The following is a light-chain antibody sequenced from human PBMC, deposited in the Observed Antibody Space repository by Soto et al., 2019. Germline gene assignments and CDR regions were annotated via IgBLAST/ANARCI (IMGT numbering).Light chain of an antibody. CDR2: KAS. CDR1: QTISSW. Sequence: DIQMTQSPSTLSGSVGDRVTITCRASQTISSWLAWYQHKPGKAPKLLIYKASSLESGVPSRFSGSGSGTEFTLTISSLQPDDFATYYCQQYNSYSPATFGQGTKVDIK. V-gene: IGKV1-5*03. J-gene: IGKJ1*01. CDR3: QQYNSYSPAT.